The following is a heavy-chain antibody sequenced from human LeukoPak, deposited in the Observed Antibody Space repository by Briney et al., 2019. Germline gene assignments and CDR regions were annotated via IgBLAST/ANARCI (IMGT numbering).Heavy chain of an antibody. J-gene: IGHJ4*02. CDR2: INPDGSTT. D-gene: IGHD4-17*01. Sequence: PGGSLRLSCAASGFTFSTYWMHWVRQPLGKGLVWVLRINPDGSTTNYADSVKGRFTISRDNAKNTLYLQMNSLTVEDTAVYYCVRIATVTTPDYWGQGTLVTVSS. CDR1: GFTFSTYW. CDR3: VRIATVTTPDY. V-gene: IGHV3-74*01.